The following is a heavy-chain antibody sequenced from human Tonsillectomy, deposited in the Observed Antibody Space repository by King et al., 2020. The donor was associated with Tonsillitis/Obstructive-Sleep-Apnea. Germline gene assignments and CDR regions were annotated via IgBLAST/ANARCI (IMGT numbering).Heavy chain of an antibody. CDR1: GFTFSSYA. J-gene: IGHJ3*02. D-gene: IGHD6-19*01. V-gene: IGHV3-23*04. CDR2: ISGYSSSI. CDR3: AKVGYDSGSDDAFDI. Sequence: VQLVESGGGLVQPGGSLRLSCAASGFTFSSYAMTWVRQAPGKGLEWVSAISGYSSSIYYADSVKGRFTISRDNSKNTLYLQMNSLRAEDTAVYYCAKVGYDSGSDDAFDIWGQGTMVTVSS.